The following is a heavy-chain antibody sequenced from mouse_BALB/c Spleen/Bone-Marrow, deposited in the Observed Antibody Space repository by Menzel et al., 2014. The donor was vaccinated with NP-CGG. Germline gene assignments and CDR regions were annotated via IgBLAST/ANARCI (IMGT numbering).Heavy chain of an antibody. CDR2: ISNLAYSI. J-gene: IGHJ1*01. CDR3: ARTGYDGYPWYFDV. Sequence: EVKLMESGGGLVQPGGSRKLSCAASGFTFSDYGMAWVRQAPGKGPEWVAFISNLAYSIYYADTVTGRFTISRENAKHTLYLEISSLRSEDSAMYYCARTGYDGYPWYFDVWGAGTTVTVS. V-gene: IGHV5-15*02. D-gene: IGHD2-3*01. CDR1: GFTFSDYG.